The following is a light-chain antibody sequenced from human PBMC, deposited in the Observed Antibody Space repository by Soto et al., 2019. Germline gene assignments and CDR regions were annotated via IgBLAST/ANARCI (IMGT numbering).Light chain of an antibody. CDR2: GAS. CDR1: QTIRSNY. V-gene: IGKV3-20*01. J-gene: IGKJ1*01. Sequence: ETVLTQSPGTLSLSPGERATLSCRASQTIRSNYLAWYRQTPGQAPRLLIYGASNRATGIADRFSGSGSGTDFTFIISRLEPEDFALDYCQQYGSSPWTFGQGTKVEIK. CDR3: QQYGSSPWT.